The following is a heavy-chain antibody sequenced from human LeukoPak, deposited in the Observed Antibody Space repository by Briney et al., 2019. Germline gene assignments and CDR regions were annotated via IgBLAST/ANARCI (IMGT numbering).Heavy chain of an antibody. CDR1: GGSISSYY. Sequence: PSETLSLTCTVSGGSISSYYWSWIRQPPGKGLEWIGEINHSGSTNYNPSLKSRVTISVDTSKNQFSLKLSSVTAADTAVYYCARGRYRAFDIWGQGTMVTVSS. J-gene: IGHJ3*02. CDR2: INHSGST. V-gene: IGHV4-34*01. D-gene: IGHD3-16*02. CDR3: ARGRYRAFDI.